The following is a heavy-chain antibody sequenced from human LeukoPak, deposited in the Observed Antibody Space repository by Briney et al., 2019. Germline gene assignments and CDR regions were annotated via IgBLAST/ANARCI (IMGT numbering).Heavy chain of an antibody. CDR2: IYYSGST. J-gene: IGHJ4*02. V-gene: IGHV4-31*03. Sequence: SQTLSLTCTVSGGSISSGGYYWSWIRQHPGKGLEWIGYIYYSGSTYYNPSLKSRVTVSVDTSKNQFSLKLSSVTAADTAVYYCARVEGSSWEGYYFDYWGQGTLVTVSS. CDR1: GGSISSGGYY. CDR3: ARVEGSSWEGYYFDY. D-gene: IGHD6-13*01.